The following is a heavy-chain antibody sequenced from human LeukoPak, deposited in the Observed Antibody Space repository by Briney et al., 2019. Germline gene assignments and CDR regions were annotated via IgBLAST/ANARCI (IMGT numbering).Heavy chain of an antibody. CDR2: ISSNGDNT. CDR3: VRGTGY. V-gene: IGHV3-64D*06. CDR1: GFTFSTYV. J-gene: IGHJ4*02. Sequence: GGSLRLSCSVSGFTFSTYVMHWVRQAPGKGLEYVSAISSNGDNTYYADSVKGRFTISRDNSKNTLYPQMSSLRPDDTAVYFCVRGTGYWGQGTLVTVSS.